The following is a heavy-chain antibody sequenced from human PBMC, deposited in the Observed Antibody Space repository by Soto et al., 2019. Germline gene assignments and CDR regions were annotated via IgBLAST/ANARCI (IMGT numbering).Heavy chain of an antibody. D-gene: IGHD6-13*01. Sequence: SETLSLTCTASGCSISSSSYYWGCIRQPPGKGLEWIRSIYYSGSTYSNPSVKSRVTISVDTSKNQFTLKLRSVTAAEEAVYDFARLASWHSSSGQYYYYGMDVWGQGTTVTVSS. CDR2: IYYSGST. V-gene: IGHV4-39*01. CDR3: ARLASWHSSSGQYYYYGMDV. J-gene: IGHJ6*02. CDR1: GCSISSSSYY.